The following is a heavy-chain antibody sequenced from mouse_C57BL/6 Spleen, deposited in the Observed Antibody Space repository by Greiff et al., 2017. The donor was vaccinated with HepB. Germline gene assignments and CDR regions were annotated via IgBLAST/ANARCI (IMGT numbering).Heavy chain of an antibody. D-gene: IGHD1-1*01. Sequence: EVQRVESGGGLVQPGGSMKLSCAASGFTFSDAWMDWVRQSPEKGLEWVAEIRNKANNHATYYAESVKGRFTISRDDSKSSVYLQMNSLRAEDTGIYYCTRATVVAPYWYFDVWGTGTTVTVSS. J-gene: IGHJ1*03. CDR2: IRNKANNHAT. CDR3: TRATVVAPYWYFDV. V-gene: IGHV6-6*01. CDR1: GFTFSDAW.